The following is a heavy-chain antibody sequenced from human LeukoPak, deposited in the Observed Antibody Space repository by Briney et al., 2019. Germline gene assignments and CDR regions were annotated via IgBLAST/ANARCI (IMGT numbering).Heavy chain of an antibody. CDR1: GYTFTSYG. CDR2: ISAYNGNT. V-gene: IGHV1-18*01. CDR3: ARDRGYSYGYGLAAAGTPSGY. J-gene: IGHJ4*02. D-gene: IGHD5-18*01. Sequence: GASVKVSCKASGYTFTSYGISWVRQAPGQGLEWMGWISAYNGNTNYAQELQGRVTMTTDTSTSTAYMELRSLRSDDTAVYYCARDRGYSYGYGLAAAGTPSGYWGQGTLVTVSS.